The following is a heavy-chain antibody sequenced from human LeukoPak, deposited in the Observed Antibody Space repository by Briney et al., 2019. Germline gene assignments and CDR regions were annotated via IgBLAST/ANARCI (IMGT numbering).Heavy chain of an antibody. D-gene: IGHD5-12*01. Sequence: GGSLRLSCAASGFTFSSFTMNWVRQAPGKGLEWVSTISDGSRDTHYAGSVKGRFTISRDDSQNIVYLQMDSLRAEDTALYYCTTRLRNHFDYWGQGAQVTVSS. CDR3: TTRLRNHFDY. J-gene: IGHJ4*02. CDR2: ISDGSRDT. V-gene: IGHV3-23*01. CDR1: GFTFSSFT.